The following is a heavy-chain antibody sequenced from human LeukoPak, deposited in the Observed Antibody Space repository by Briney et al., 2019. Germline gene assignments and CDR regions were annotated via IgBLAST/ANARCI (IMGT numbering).Heavy chain of an antibody. CDR2: ITGSGDSS. J-gene: IGHJ2*01. Sequence: GGSLRLSCAASGFKFSNAWMSWVRQAPGRGLEWVSAITGSGDSSYYADSVKGRFTISRDNAKNSLYLQMNSLRAEDTAVYYCASSRQGYWYFDLWGRGTLVTVSS. CDR3: ASSRQGYWYFDL. V-gene: IGHV3-69-1*02. CDR1: GFKFSNAW.